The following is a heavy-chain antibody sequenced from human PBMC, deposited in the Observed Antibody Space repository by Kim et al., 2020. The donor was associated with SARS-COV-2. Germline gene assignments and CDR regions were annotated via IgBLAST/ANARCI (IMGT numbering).Heavy chain of an antibody. J-gene: IGHJ3*02. CDR3: ARGVGLGGHAFDI. CDR1: GGSFSGYY. D-gene: IGHD1-26*01. V-gene: IGHV4-34*01. Sequence: SETLSLTCAVYGGSFSGYYWSWIRQPPGKGLEWIGEINHSGSTNYNPSLKSRVTISVDTSKNQFSLKLSSVTAADTAVYYCARGVGLGGHAFDIWGQGTMVTVSS. CDR2: INHSGST.